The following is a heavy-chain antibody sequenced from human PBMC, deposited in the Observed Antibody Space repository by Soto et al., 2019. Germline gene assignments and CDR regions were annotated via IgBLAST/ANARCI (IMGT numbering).Heavy chain of an antibody. CDR1: GFTFSIYA. V-gene: IGHV3-23*01. Sequence: EGQLLESGGGLVQPGGSQRLSCAASGFTFSIYAVSWVRQAPGKGLEWVSGISGSGDDTYYAESVKGRFTISRDNSKNTVYLQMNSLRVEDTAVYYCANTDWLPIGYWGQGTLVTVSS. CDR3: ANTDWLPIGY. J-gene: IGHJ4*02. CDR2: ISGSGDDT. D-gene: IGHD3-9*01.